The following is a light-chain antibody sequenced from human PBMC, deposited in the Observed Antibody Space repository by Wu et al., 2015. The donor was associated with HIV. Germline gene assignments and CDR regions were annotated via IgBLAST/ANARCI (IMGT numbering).Light chain of an antibody. CDR3: QRYGSSPYT. CDR1: QSVRNY. CDR2: ETS. V-gene: IGKV3-20*01. J-gene: IGKJ2*01. Sequence: EIVLTQSPATLSLSPGERATLSCRASQSVRNYLAWYQQKPGQAPRVLIYETSSRATGIPDRFSGSGSGTDFTLTISRLEPEDFTVYYCQRYGSSPYTFGQGTKLEIK.